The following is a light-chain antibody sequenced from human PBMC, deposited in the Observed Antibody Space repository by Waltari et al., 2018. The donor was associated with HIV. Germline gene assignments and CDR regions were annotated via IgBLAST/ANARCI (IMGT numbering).Light chain of an antibody. CDR3: QQYYSTPPT. CDR1: QSVLYSSNNKNY. CDR2: WAS. J-gene: IGKJ1*01. Sequence: IVMTQSPDSLAVSLGERATINCKSSQSVLYSSNNKNYLAWYQQKPGQPPKLLIYWASTRESGVPDRISGSGSGTDFTLTISSLQAEDVAVYYCQQYYSTPPTFGQGTKVEIK. V-gene: IGKV4-1*01.